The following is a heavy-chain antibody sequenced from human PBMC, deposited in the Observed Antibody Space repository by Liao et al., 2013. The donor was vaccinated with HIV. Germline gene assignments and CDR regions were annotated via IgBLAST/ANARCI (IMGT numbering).Heavy chain of an antibody. J-gene: IGHJ4*02. CDR1: GGSISSRTYY. CDR2: CLIVGTT. D-gene: IGHD2-21*01. V-gene: IGHV4-39*07. Sequence: QLQLQESGPGLVKPSETLSLTCTVSGGSISSRTYYWAWIRQPPGRGWSGLGVCLIVGTTFQNPSLKSRVTISVDTSKNQFSLKLTSVTAADTAVFYCAREGGDRLDYWGQGKLVTVSS. CDR3: AREGGDRLDY.